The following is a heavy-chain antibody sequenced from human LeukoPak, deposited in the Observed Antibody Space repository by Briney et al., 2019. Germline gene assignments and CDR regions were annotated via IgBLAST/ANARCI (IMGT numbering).Heavy chain of an antibody. CDR1: GGSISSGSYY. V-gene: IGHV4-39*01. CDR3: ATTFYDSSCYWDVFAV. CDR2: VFYSGTT. D-gene: IGHD3-22*01. Sequence: SETLSLTCSVSGGSISSGSYYWVWIRQPPGKGLEWIGSVFYSGTTYYNPSLESRATLSVDTSNNQFSLTLNSVTAADTSTYYCATTFYDSSCYWDVFAVWGQGTMVTVSS. J-gene: IGHJ3*01.